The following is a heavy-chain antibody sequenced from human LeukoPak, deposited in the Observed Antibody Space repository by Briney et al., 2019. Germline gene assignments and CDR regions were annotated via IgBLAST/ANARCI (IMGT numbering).Heavy chain of an antibody. J-gene: IGHJ6*03. CDR3: AREGPAHYYMDV. CDR1: GVSISSGGYY. CDR2: IYYSGST. V-gene: IGHV4-31*03. Sequence: SETLSLTCTVSGVSISSGGYYWSWIRQHPGKGLEWIGYIYYSGSTYYNPSLKSRVTISVDTSKNQFSLKLSSVTAADTAVYYCAREGPAHYYMDVWGKGTTVTVSS.